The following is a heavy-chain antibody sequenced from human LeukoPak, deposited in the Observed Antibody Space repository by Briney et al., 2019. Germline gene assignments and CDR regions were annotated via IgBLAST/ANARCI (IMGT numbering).Heavy chain of an antibody. J-gene: IGHJ4*02. V-gene: IGHV4-59*08. CDR1: GGSISSYS. CDR2: IYYSGST. CDR3: AAAGPGYFFDY. D-gene: IGHD6-13*01. Sequence: SETLSLTCTVSGGSISSYSWSWIRQPPGKGLEWIGYIYYSGSTNYSPSLKSRVTISVDTSKNQFSLKLSSVTAADTAVYYCAAAGPGYFFDYWGQGTLVTVSS.